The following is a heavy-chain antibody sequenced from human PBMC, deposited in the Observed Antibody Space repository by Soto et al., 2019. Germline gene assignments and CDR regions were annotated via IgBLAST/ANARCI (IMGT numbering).Heavy chain of an antibody. D-gene: IGHD3-22*01. CDR1: GYTFTSYA. J-gene: IGHJ6*02. CDR2: INAGNGNT. Sequence: ASVKVSCKASGYTFTSYAMHWVRQAPGQRLEWMGWINAGNGNTKYSQKFQGRVTITRDTSASTAYMELSSLRSEDTAVYYCARDLYYDSSGYYYYYYGRDVWGQGTTVTVSS. V-gene: IGHV1-3*01. CDR3: ARDLYYDSSGYYYYYYGRDV.